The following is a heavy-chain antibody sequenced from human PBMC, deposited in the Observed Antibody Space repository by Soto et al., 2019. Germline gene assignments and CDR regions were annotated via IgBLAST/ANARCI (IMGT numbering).Heavy chain of an antibody. D-gene: IGHD3-22*01. V-gene: IGHV3-7*05. Sequence: EMQLVESGGGLVQPGGSLRLSCEASGFIFSSHWMSWVRQGPGKGLEWVANIKQDGSERCFLDSVKGRFTISRDNAKNSLYLQMNSLGVEDTAVYFCVREAHDSAPYGMDVWGQGTTVTVSS. CDR3: VREAHDSAPYGMDV. CDR1: GFIFSSHW. CDR2: IKQDGSER. J-gene: IGHJ6*02.